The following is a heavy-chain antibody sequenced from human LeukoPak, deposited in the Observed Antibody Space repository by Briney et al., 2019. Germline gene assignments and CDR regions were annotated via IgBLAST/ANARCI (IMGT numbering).Heavy chain of an antibody. J-gene: IGHJ4*02. CDR2: INPNSGGT. D-gene: IGHD3-10*01. Sequence: GASVKVSCKASGYTFTGHYMHWVRQAPGQGLEWMGRINPNSGGTNYAQKFQGRVAMTRDTSISTAYMELSRLRSDDTAVYYCARDQEGGEDYWGQGTLVTVSS. CDR1: GYTFTGHY. V-gene: IGHV1-2*06. CDR3: ARDQEGGEDY.